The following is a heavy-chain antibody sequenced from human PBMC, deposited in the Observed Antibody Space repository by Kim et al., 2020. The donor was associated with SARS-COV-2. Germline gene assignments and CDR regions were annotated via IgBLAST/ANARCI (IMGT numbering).Heavy chain of an antibody. J-gene: IGHJ4*02. CDR1: GFTFSSYA. CDR3: AKDQSGYDSTSLDY. V-gene: IGHV3-23*01. D-gene: IGHD5-12*01. CDR2: ISGSGGST. Sequence: GGSLRLSCAASGFTFSSYAMSWVRQAPGKGLEWVSAISGSGGSTYYADSVKGRFTISRDNSKNTLYLQMNSLRAEDTAVYYCAKDQSGYDSTSLDYWGQGTLVTVSS.